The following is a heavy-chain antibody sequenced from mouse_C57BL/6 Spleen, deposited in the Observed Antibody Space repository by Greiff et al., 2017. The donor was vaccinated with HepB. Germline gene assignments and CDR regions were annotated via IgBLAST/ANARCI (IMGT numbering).Heavy chain of an antibody. Sequence: QVQLKESGPELVKPGASVKISCKASGYAFSSSWMNWVKQRPGKGLEWIGRIYPGDGDTNYNGKFKGKATLTADKSSSTAYMQLSSLTSEDSAVYFCARDYHWYFDVWGTGTTVTVSS. CDR3: ARDYHWYFDV. J-gene: IGHJ1*03. D-gene: IGHD2-4*01. V-gene: IGHV1-82*01. CDR2: IYPGDGDT. CDR1: GYAFSSSW.